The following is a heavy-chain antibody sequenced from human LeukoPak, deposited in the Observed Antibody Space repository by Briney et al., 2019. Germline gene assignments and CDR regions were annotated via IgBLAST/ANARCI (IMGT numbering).Heavy chain of an antibody. D-gene: IGHD4-17*01. CDR3: ARDLNDYGDSSYYYYYGMDV. Sequence: GGSLRLSCAASGFTFSSYSMNWVRQAPGKGLEWVSSISSSSSYIYYADSVKGRFTISRDNAKNSLYLQMNSLRAEDTAVYYRARDLNDYGDSSYYYYYGMDVWGQGTTVTVSS. CDR1: GFTFSSYS. V-gene: IGHV3-21*01. J-gene: IGHJ6*02. CDR2: ISSSSSYI.